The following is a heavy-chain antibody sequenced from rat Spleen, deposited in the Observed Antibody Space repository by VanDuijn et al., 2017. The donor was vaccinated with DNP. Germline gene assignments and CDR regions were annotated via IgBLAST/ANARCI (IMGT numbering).Heavy chain of an antibody. CDR1: GYTFSSYY. J-gene: IGHJ2*01. V-gene: IGHV1-43*01. D-gene: IGHD1-2*01. CDR3: ARTYYYSSYIYPFDY. Sequence: QVQLQQSGAELAKPGSSVKISCKASGYTFSSYYLGWIKQTTGQGLEYIGYTNTGSGGSDYKEKFKGKATLTVDKSSSTAFMQLSSLTPDDSAVYYCARTYYYSSYIYPFDYWGQGVMVTVSS. CDR2: TNTGSGGS.